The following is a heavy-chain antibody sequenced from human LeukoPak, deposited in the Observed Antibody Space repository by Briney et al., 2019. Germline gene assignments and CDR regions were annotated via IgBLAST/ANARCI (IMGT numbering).Heavy chain of an antibody. J-gene: IGHJ4*02. CDR2: INHSGYT. CDR1: GVSFNDYY. D-gene: IGHD4-17*01. Sequence: SETLSLTCAVSGVSFNDYYWSWVRQTPGKGLEWIGEINHSGYTNDSPSLKSRVTLSIDTSRKQFSLNLRSVTVADTGIYYCTRRTTGHDYWGQGTLVTVSS. CDR3: TRRTTGHDY. V-gene: IGHV4-34*01.